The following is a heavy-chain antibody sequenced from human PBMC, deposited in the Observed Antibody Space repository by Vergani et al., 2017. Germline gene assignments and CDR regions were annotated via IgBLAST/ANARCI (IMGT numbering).Heavy chain of an antibody. Sequence: QVQLVQSGAEVKKPGASGKVSCKASGYTFTSYYMHWVRQAPGQGLEWMGIINPSGGSTSYAQKFQGRVTMTRDTSTSTVYMELSSLRSEDTAVYYCARDSRTTXMNTDNFYYHMDVWGKGTTVTVSS. CDR2: INPSGGST. V-gene: IGHV1-46*03. J-gene: IGHJ6*03. CDR3: ARDSRTTXMNTDNFYYHMDV. D-gene: IGHD4-11*01. CDR1: GYTFTSYY.